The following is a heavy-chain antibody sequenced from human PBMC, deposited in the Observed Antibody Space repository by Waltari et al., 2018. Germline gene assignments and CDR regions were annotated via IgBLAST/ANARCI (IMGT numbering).Heavy chain of an antibody. Sequence: QVQLVESGGGVVQPGRSLRLSCAASGFTFSSYAMHWVRQAPGKGLEAVAVISYDGSNKYYADSVKGRFIISRDNSKNTLYLQMNSLRAEDTAVYYCARDGVAAAPKGGAFDIWGQGTMVTVSS. J-gene: IGHJ3*02. CDR2: ISYDGSNK. D-gene: IGHD6-13*01. CDR1: GFTFSSYA. V-gene: IGHV3-30-3*01. CDR3: ARDGVAAAPKGGAFDI.